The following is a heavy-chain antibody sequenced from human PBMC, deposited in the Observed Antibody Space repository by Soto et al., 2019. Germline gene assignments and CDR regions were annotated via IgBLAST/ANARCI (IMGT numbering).Heavy chain of an antibody. Sequence: QVQLVQSGAEVKKPGASVKVSCKTSGYTFTNYDINWVRQAPGQGLEWMGWISGYNGNTNYAQKLQDRVTMTTDTSTSTAYMELGGLRSDDTAVYYCARGIGTSCFDPWGQGTLVTVSS. CDR1: GYTFTNYD. D-gene: IGHD3-16*02. J-gene: IGHJ5*02. CDR2: ISGYNGNT. CDR3: ARGIGTSCFDP. V-gene: IGHV1-18*01.